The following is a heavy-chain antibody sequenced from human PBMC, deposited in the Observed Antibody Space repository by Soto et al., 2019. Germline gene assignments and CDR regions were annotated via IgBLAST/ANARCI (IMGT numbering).Heavy chain of an antibody. CDR3: ARDFVVGGPTINYYYGMDV. J-gene: IGHJ6*02. V-gene: IGHV3-66*01. D-gene: IGHD1-26*01. CDR1: GFTVSSNY. CDR2: IYSAGNT. Sequence: GGSLRLSCAASGFTVSSNYMSWVRQAPGRGLEWISIIYSAGNTYYADSVKGRFTISRDNSKNTLYLQMNSLGAEDTAVYYCARDFVVGGPTINYYYGMDVWGQGTTVTVS.